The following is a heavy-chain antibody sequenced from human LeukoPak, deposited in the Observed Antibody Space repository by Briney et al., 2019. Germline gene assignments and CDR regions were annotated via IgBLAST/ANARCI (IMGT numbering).Heavy chain of an antibody. J-gene: IGHJ3*02. Sequence: PSETLSLTCTVSGGFISSSSYYWGWIRQPPGKGLEWIGSIYYSGSTYYSPSLKSRVTISVDTSKSQFSLNLSSVTAADTAVYYCARLPHDFWSVQGAFDIWGQGTMVTVS. V-gene: IGHV4-39*07. CDR2: IYYSGST. D-gene: IGHD3-3*01. CDR1: GGFISSSSYY. CDR3: ARLPHDFWSVQGAFDI.